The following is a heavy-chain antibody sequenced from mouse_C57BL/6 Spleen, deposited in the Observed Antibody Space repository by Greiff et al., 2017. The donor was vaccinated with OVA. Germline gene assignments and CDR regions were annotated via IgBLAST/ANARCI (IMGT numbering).Heavy chain of an antibody. D-gene: IGHD4-1*02. CDR2: ISSGSSTI. Sequence: EVMLVESGGGLVKPGGSLKLSCAASGFTFRDYGMHWVRQAPEKGLEWVAYISSGSSTIYYADTVKGRFTISRDNAKNTLFLQMTRLRSEDTAMYYCARLNWDPYWGQGTLVTVSA. CDR3: ARLNWDPY. J-gene: IGHJ3*01. V-gene: IGHV5-17*01. CDR1: GFTFRDYG.